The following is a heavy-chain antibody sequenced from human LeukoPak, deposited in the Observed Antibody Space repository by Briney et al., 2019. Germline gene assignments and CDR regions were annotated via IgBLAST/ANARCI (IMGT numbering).Heavy chain of an antibody. V-gene: IGHV4-34*01. D-gene: IGHD3-10*01. J-gene: IGHJ4*02. CDR1: GGSFSGYY. Sequence: PSETLSLTCAVYGGSFSGYYWSWIRQPPGKGLEWIGEINHSGSTNCNPSLKSRVTISVDTSKNQFSLRLRSVTAADTAVYYCARGATYYYGSGSPDYWGQGTLVTVSS. CDR2: INHSGST. CDR3: ARGATYYYGSGSPDY.